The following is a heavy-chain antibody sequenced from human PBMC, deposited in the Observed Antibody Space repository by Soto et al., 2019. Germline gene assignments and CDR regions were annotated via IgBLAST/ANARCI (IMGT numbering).Heavy chain of an antibody. CDR3: ARDSYSRVYEYYFDY. D-gene: IGHD3-16*01. V-gene: IGHV4-59*01. CDR2: IHYSGST. Sequence: SETLSLTCTVSGGSISSYYWNWIGQPPGKGLEWIGYIHYSGSTNYNPSLKSRVTISVDTSKNQFSLKLRSVTAADTATYYCARDSYSRVYEYYFDYWGQGTLVTVSS. CDR1: GGSISSYY. J-gene: IGHJ4*02.